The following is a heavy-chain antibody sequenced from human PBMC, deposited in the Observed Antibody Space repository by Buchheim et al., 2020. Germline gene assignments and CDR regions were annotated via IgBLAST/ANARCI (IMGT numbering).Heavy chain of an antibody. D-gene: IGHD3-22*01. CDR3: ARTDWYDSSGHGWFDP. V-gene: IGHV4-39*01. J-gene: IGHJ5*02. Sequence: QLQLQESGPGLMTPSETLSLTCSVSGGSINISYFRWGWIRQPPGRDLELIGPLYYGGNVYYNSSLNIRFTISVAQSQNQFYLELTSVTAADTAVYYCARTDWYDSSGHGWFDPWGQGAL. CDR1: GGSINISYFR. CDR2: LYYGGNV.